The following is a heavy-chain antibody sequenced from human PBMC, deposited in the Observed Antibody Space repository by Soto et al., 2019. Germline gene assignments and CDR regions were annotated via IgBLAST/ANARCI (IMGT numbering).Heavy chain of an antibody. Sequence: PSETLSLTCTVSGGSISSYYWSWIRQPPGKGLEWIGYIYYSGSTNYNPSLKSRVTISVDTSKNQFSLKLSSVTAADTAVYYCARGAGYCSGGSCFFWFDPWGQGTRVTVSS. CDR3: ARGAGYCSGGSCFFWFDP. CDR1: GGSISSYY. J-gene: IGHJ5*02. D-gene: IGHD2-15*01. V-gene: IGHV4-59*08. CDR2: IYYSGST.